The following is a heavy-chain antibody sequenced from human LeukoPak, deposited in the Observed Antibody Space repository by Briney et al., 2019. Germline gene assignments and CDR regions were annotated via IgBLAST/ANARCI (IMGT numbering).Heavy chain of an antibody. CDR1: GFTFSDYY. J-gene: IGHJ6*03. CDR3: AREKDGSGSYHYYYYYMDV. V-gene: IGHV3-11*04. CDR2: ISSSGSTI. D-gene: IGHD3-10*01. Sequence: GRSLRLSCAASGFTFSDYYMSWIRQAPGKGLEWVSYISSSGSTIYYADSVKGRFTISRDNAKNSLYLQMNSLRAEDTAVYYCAREKDGSGSYHYYYYYMDVWGKGTTVTVSS.